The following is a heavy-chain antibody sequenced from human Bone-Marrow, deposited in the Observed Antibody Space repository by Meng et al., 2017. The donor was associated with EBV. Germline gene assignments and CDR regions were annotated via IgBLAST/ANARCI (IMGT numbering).Heavy chain of an antibody. CDR1: GYTFTNYA. CDR2: INPGNGNT. J-gene: IGHJ4*02. Sequence: QVHLVQSGAEVRKPGASVKVSCKASGYTFTNYAMHRVRQAPGQRLEWMGWINPGNGNTKYSQKFQGRASITRDISASIVYMELTSLRSEDTAVYYCATEPGYSSGWGQGTLVTVSS. V-gene: IGHV1-3*01. D-gene: IGHD6-19*01. CDR3: ATEPGYSSG.